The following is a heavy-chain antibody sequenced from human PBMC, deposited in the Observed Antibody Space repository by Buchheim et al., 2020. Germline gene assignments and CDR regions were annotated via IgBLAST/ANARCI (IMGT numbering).Heavy chain of an antibody. Sequence: QVQLQESGPGLVKPSETLSLTCTVSGASISSYYWSWIRQSPGKGLEWIGYVYYSGSTKYNPSLKSRVTISLDTSRNQFSLRLNSVTAADTAVYFCARALRTHAQYFDFWGQGTL. CDR1: GASISSYY. V-gene: IGHV4-59*01. J-gene: IGHJ4*02. D-gene: IGHD4-17*01. CDR3: ARALRTHAQYFDF. CDR2: VYYSGST.